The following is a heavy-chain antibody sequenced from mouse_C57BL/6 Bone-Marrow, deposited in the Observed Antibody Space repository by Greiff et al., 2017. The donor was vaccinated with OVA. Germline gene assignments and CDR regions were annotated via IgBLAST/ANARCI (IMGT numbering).Heavy chain of an antibody. J-gene: IGHJ2*01. CDR3: ARSGTSGKDY. CDR1: GYTFTSYW. D-gene: IGHD1-1*01. CDR2: IDPSDSYT. Sequence: QVQLQQPGAELVMPGASVKLSCKASGYTFTSYWMHWVKQRPGQGLEWIGEIDPSDSYTNYNQKFKGKSTLTVDKSSSTAYMQLSSLTSEDSAVYYCARSGTSGKDYWGQGTTLTVSS. V-gene: IGHV1-69*01.